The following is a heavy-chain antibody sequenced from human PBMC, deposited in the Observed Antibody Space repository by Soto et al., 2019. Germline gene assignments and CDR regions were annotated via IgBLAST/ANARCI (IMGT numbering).Heavy chain of an antibody. CDR3: AFNYDSSGFASH. CDR1: GGSISRGGYY. V-gene: IGHV4-31*03. CDR2: IYYSGST. J-gene: IGHJ4*02. D-gene: IGHD3-22*01. Sequence: PSETLSLTCTVSGGSISRGGYYWSWIRQHPGKGLEWIGYIYYSGSTYYNPSLKSRVTISVDTSKNQFSLKLSSVTAADTAVYYCAFNYDSSGFASHWGQGTLVTVSS.